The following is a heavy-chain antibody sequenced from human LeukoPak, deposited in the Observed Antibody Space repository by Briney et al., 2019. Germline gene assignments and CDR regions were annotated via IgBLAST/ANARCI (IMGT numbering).Heavy chain of an antibody. J-gene: IGHJ2*01. Sequence: SQTLSLTCTVTGGSISSSTYYWSWVRQHPVKGLEWIGYIHYFGSTYYNPSLKSRVSISLDTSSNQFSLKETSVTAADTAVYYCAREQRYWYFDLWGRGSLVTVSS. D-gene: IGHD6-25*01. CDR3: AREQRYWYFDL. CDR2: IHYFGST. CDR1: GGSISSSTYY. V-gene: IGHV4-31*03.